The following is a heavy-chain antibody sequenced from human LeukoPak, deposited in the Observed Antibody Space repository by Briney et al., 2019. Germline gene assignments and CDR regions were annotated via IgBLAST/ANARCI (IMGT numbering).Heavy chain of an antibody. D-gene: IGHD2-2*01. CDR3: ARHIVVVPAAIQYSDY. CDR1: GYSISSGYY. Sequence: SETLSLTCAVSGYSISSGYYWGWIRQPPGKGLEWIGGIYHSGSTYYNPSLKSRVTIPVDTSKNQFSLRLSSVTAADTAVYYCARHIVVVPAAIQYSDYWGQGTLVTVSS. J-gene: IGHJ4*02. V-gene: IGHV4-38-2*01. CDR2: IYHSGST.